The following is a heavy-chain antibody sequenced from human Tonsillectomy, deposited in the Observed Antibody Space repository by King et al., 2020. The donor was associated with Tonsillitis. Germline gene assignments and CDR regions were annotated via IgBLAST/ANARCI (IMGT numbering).Heavy chain of an antibody. V-gene: IGHV3-23*03. CDR3: AKGGSGSYHTPLVR. CDR1: GFTVSNYA. CDR2: IYSDDNST. Sequence: VQLVESGGGLVQPGGSLRLSCAASGFTVSNYAMSWVRQAPGKGLEWVSTIYSDDNSTYYADSVKGRFTISRDNSKNTLYLQTNSRRAEDTAVYYCAKGGSGSYHTPLVRWGQGTLVTVSS. D-gene: IGHD1-26*01. J-gene: IGHJ4*02.